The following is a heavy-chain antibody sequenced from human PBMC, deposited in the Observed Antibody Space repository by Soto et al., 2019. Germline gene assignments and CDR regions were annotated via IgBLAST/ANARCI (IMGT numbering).Heavy chain of an antibody. D-gene: IGHD2-21*01. CDR2: ISYDGSNK. CDR3: AKDGGPAYCKSIGRSAKYLDY. Sequence: GGSLRLSCAASGFTFSSYGMHWVRQAPGKGLEWVAVISYDGSNKYYADSVKGRFTISRDNSRNTLYLQTNSLRHEDTAVYYCAKDGGPAYCKSIGRSAKYLDYWGQGTQVTVSS. CDR1: GFTFSSYG. V-gene: IGHV3-30*18. J-gene: IGHJ4*02.